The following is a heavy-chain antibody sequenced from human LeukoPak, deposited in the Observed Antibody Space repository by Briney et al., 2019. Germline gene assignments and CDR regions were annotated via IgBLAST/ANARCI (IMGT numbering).Heavy chain of an antibody. CDR1: GGTFSSYA. CDR2: INSNSGGT. J-gene: IGHJ4*02. V-gene: IGHV1-2*02. D-gene: IGHD6-6*01. CDR3: ARTSIAARRADFDY. Sequence: ASVKVSCKASGGTFSSYAISWMRQAPGQGLEWMGWINSNSGGTSYAQKFQGRITLTRDTPTRTAFMELNRLTSDDTAVYYCARTSIAARRADFDYWGQGTVVTVSS.